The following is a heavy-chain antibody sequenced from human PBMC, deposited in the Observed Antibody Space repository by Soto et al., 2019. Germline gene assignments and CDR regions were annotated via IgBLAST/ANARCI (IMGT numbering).Heavy chain of an antibody. J-gene: IGHJ4*02. CDR3: ARDGGRHSGGIDY. Sequence: QVQLVQSGAEVKKPGSSVKVSCKASGGTFSSYSINWVRQAPGQGLEWMGEIIPIFGTANYAQKFQGRVTITADESPSTAYMELSSLRSEDTAVYYCARDGGRHSGGIDYWGPGTLVTVSS. CDR1: GGTFSSYS. V-gene: IGHV1-69*01. CDR2: IIPIFGTA. D-gene: IGHD1-26*01.